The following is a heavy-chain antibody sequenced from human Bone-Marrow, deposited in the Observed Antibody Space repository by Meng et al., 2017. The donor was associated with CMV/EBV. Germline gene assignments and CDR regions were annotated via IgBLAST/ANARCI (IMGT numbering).Heavy chain of an antibody. D-gene: IGHD2-2*02. CDR3: ARNRDCDGTSCYNYFLH. CDR1: GYTFTGYY. V-gene: IGHV1-2*02. J-gene: IGHJ1*01. Sequence: ASVKVSCKASGYTFTGYYMHWVRQAPGRGLEWMGWITPHNGDTHFAQMFQGRVTMTGDTSVSTVYMQLNRLRSYDTAVYYRARNRDCDGTSCYNYFLHWGQGTLVTVSS. CDR2: ITPHNGDT.